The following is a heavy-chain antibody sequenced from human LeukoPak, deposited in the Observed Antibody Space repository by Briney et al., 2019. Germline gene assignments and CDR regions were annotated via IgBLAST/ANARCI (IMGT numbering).Heavy chain of an antibody. J-gene: IGHJ3*02. Sequence: GGSLRLSCAASGFTFSSYSMNWVRQAPGKGLEWVSSISSSSSYIYYADSVKGRFTISRDNAKNSLYLQMNSLRAEDTAVYYCASAITMIVVVSVDAFDIWGQGTMVTVSS. CDR3: ASAITMIVVVSVDAFDI. V-gene: IGHV3-21*01. CDR2: ISSSSSYI. D-gene: IGHD3-22*01. CDR1: GFTFSSYS.